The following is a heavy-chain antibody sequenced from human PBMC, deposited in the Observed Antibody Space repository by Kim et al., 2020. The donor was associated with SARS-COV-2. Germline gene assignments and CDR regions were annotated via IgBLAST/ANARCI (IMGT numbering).Heavy chain of an antibody. CDR2: ISGDGGST. J-gene: IGHJ6*02. Sequence: GGSLRLSCAASGFTFDDYAMHWVRQAPGKGLEWVSLISGDGGSTYYADSVKGRFTISRDNSKNSLYLQMNSLRTEDTALYYCAKDRGLGESLPPAAAGIYYYGMDVWGQGTTVTVSS. CDR3: AKDRGLGESLPPAAAGIYYYGMDV. V-gene: IGHV3-43*02. D-gene: IGHD6-13*01. CDR1: GFTFDDYA.